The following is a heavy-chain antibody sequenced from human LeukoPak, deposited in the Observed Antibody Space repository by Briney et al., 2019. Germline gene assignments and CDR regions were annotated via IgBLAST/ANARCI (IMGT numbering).Heavy chain of an antibody. J-gene: IGHJ6*03. V-gene: IGHV4-4*07. CDR1: PDSVTDYY. CDR2: IYGIGST. D-gene: IGHD3-10*01. CDR3: ARGGSFYYYMDA. Sequence: PSETLSLTCTVSPDSVTDYYWSWIRQPVGKGLEWIGYIYGIGSTNYNPSLRSRVTMSLDRSKSQFSLKLTSVTAADTAVYYCARGGSFYYYMDAWGKGTTVTVSS.